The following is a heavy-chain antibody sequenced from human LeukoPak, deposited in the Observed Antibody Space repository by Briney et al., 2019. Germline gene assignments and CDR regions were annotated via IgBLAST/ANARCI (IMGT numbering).Heavy chain of an antibody. Sequence: GASVKVSCKASGGTFSSYAISWVRQAPGQGLEWMGRITPILGMANYAQKFQGRVTITADKSTSTAYMELSSLRSEDTAVYYCARSNSVVATIRDAFDIWGQGTMVTVSS. J-gene: IGHJ3*02. CDR1: GGTFSSYA. CDR2: ITPILGMA. D-gene: IGHD5-12*01. V-gene: IGHV1-69*04. CDR3: ARSNSVVATIRDAFDI.